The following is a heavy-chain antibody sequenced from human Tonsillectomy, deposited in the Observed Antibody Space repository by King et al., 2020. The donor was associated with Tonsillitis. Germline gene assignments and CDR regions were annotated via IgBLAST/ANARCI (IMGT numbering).Heavy chain of an antibody. CDR1: GYRFSTSW. CDR3: ARPPYSGNYGY. J-gene: IGHJ4*02. CDR2: IYPGDSAT. D-gene: IGHD1-26*01. V-gene: IGHV5-51*03. Sequence: VQLVQSGAEVKKPGASLKISCKDSGYRFSTSWIGWVRQMPGKGLEWMGIIYPGDSATRYSPSFQGQVTISADKSISTAYLQWSSLKASDTAMYYCARPPYSGNYGYWGQGTLVTVSS.